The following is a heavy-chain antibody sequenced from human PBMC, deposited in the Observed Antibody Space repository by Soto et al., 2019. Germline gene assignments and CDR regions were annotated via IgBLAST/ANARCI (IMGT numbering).Heavy chain of an antibody. V-gene: IGHV6-1*01. CDR2: TYYRSKWYN. J-gene: IGHJ6*02. D-gene: IGHD3-10*01. CDR3: ARGITMVRGVPYGMDV. CDR1: GDSVSSNSAA. Sequence: QSPTLSLTCAISGDSVSSNSAAWNWIRQSPSRGLEWLGRTYYRSKWYNDYAVSVKSRITINPDTSKNQFSLQLNSVTPEDTAVYYCARGITMVRGVPYGMDVWGQGTTVTVSS.